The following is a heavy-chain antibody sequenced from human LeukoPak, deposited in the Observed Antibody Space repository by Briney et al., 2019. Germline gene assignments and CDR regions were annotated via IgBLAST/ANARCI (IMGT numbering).Heavy chain of an antibody. Sequence: ASVKVSCKASGYAFTSYYMHWVRQAPGQGLEWMGIINPSGGSTSYAQKFQGRATMTRDTSTSTVYMELSSLRSEDTAVYYCASDHSYGDYVPADLGDAFDIWGQGTMVTVSS. CDR3: ASDHSYGDYVPADLGDAFDI. V-gene: IGHV1-46*01. D-gene: IGHD4-17*01. CDR1: GYAFTSYY. CDR2: INPSGGST. J-gene: IGHJ3*02.